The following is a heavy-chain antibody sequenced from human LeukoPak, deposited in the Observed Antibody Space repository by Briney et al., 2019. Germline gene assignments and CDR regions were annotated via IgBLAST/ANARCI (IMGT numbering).Heavy chain of an antibody. CDR2: ISAYNGNT. J-gene: IGHJ4*02. V-gene: IGHV1-18*01. CDR1: GYTFTSYD. CDR3: ARDLWYYDSSGYFGY. D-gene: IGHD3-22*01. Sequence: ASVKVSCKASGYTFTSYDINWVRQAPGQGLEWMGWISAYNGNTNYAQKLQGRVTMTTDTSTSTAYMELRSLRSDDTAVYYCARDLWYYDSSGYFGYWGQGTLVTVSS.